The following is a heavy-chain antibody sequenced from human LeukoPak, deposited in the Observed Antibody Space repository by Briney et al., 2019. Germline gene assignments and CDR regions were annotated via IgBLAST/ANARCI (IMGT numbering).Heavy chain of an antibody. CDR2: IKGDGSEK. J-gene: IGHJ5*02. D-gene: IGHD6-19*01. CDR1: GFSITNYW. Sequence: GGSLRLSCAVSGFSITNYWMTWVRQAPGKGLEWVANIKGDGSEKYYVDSVKGRFTISRDNDKNYLYLQMNSLRDEDTAVYYCVRQAGVSWGQGTLVTVSS. CDR3: VRQAGVS. V-gene: IGHV3-7*01.